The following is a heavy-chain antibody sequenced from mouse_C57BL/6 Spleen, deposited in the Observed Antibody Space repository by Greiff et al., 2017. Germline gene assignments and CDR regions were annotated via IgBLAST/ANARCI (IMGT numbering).Heavy chain of an antibody. V-gene: IGHV1-61*01. J-gene: IGHJ4*01. Sequence: QVQLQQPGAELVRPGSSVKLSCKASGYTFTSYWMDWVKQRPGQGLEWIGNIYPSDSETHYNQKFKDKATLTVDKSSSTAYMQLSSLTSEDSAVYYCAFYYSNYNYAIDYWGQGTSVTVSS. CDR2: IYPSDSET. CDR1: GYTFTSYW. D-gene: IGHD2-5*01. CDR3: AFYYSNYNYAIDY.